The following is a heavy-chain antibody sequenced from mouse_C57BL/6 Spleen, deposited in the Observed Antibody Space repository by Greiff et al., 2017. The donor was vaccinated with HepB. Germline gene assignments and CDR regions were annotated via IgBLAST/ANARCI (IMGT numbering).Heavy chain of an antibody. CDR2: ISSGSSTI. J-gene: IGHJ2*01. CDR3: ARERIFDY. V-gene: IGHV5-17*01. Sequence: EVKLMESGGGLVKPGGSLKLSCAASGFTFSDYGMHWVRQAPEKGLEWVAYISSGSSTIYYAATVKGRFTISRDNAKNTLFLQMTSLRSEDTAMYYCARERIFDYWGQGTTLTVSS. CDR1: GFTFSDYG.